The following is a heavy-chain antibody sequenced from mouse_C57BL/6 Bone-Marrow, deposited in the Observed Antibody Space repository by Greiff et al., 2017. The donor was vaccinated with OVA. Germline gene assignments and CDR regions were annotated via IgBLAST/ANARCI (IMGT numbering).Heavy chain of an antibody. Sequence: VQLKESGGDLVKPGGSLKLSCAASGFTFSSYGMSWVRQTPDKRLEWVATISSGGSYTYYPDSVKGRFTISRDNAKNTLYLQMSSLKSEDTAMYYCARDYGRNYFDYWGQGTTLTFSS. J-gene: IGHJ2*01. D-gene: IGHD1-1*01. CDR2: ISSGGSYT. CDR1: GFTFSSYG. CDR3: ARDYGRNYFDY. V-gene: IGHV5-6*01.